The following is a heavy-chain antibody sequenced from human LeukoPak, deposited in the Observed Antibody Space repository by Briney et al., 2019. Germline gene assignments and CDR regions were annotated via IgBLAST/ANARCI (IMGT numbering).Heavy chain of an antibody. D-gene: IGHD4-23*01. V-gene: IGHV4-39*07. Sequence: SETLSLTCTVSGGSISSSSYYWGWIRQPPGKGLEWIGSIYYSGSTYYNPSLKSRVTISVDTSKNQFSLKLSSVTAADTAVYYCARDLDYGGNSGGKYYYYMDVWGKGTTVTVSS. J-gene: IGHJ6*03. CDR3: ARDLDYGGNSGGKYYYYMDV. CDR1: GGSISSSSYY. CDR2: IYYSGST.